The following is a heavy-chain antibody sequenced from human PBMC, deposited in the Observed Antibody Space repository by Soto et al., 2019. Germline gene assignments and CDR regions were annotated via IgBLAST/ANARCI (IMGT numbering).Heavy chain of an antibody. CDR2: IYYRGSA. D-gene: IGHD3-10*01. J-gene: IGHJ6*02. Sequence: SATLSLTCTVSGGSMSPHYWTWIRQPPGKGLEWIGYIYYRGSANYNPSLKSRVTISIDTSKNQFSVKLSSVTAADTAIYYCARDSALYGMDVWGQGTTVTVSS. CDR1: GGSMSPHY. CDR3: ARDSALYGMDV. V-gene: IGHV4-59*11.